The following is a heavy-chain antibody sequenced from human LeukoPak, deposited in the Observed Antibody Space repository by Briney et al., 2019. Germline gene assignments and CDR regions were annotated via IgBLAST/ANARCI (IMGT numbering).Heavy chain of an antibody. Sequence: SETLSLTCTVSGGSISSYHWSWIRQSPGKGLEWIGYIYDSGNTFYNPSLQSRVTISVDTSKNHFSLKVSSVTAADTAVYYCAKYKAINMVRDIYGMDVWGQGTTVTVSS. J-gene: IGHJ6*02. CDR3: AKYKAINMVRDIYGMDV. D-gene: IGHD3-10*01. CDR1: GGSISSYH. CDR2: IYDSGNT. V-gene: IGHV4-59*01.